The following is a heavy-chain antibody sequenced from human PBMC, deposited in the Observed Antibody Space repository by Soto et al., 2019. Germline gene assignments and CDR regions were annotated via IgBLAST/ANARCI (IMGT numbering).Heavy chain of an antibody. D-gene: IGHD5-18*01. CDR2: IYTSGST. J-gene: IGHJ4*02. V-gene: IGHV4-4*07. CDR1: GGSISSYP. Sequence: PSETLSLTCTVSGGSISSYPWSWIRQPAGKGLEWIGHIYTSGSTNHNPSLKSRVTMSVDTSKKQFSLKLRSVTAADTAVYYCARGYSYGDPFDYWGQGTLVPVSS. CDR3: ARGYSYGDPFDY.